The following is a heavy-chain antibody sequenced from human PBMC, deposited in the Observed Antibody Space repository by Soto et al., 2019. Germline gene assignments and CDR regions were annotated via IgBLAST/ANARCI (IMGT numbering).Heavy chain of an antibody. Sequence: PSETLSLTCSVSGGSINSYWWSWIRQPAGKGLEWTGRVYSSGTTDYSPSLNSRATMSVETSKNQFSLKLTSVTAADTAVYYCARDIGSYAYAEGYWGQGIQVTVSS. CDR1: GGSINSYW. V-gene: IGHV4-4*07. CDR3: ARDIGSYAYAEGY. J-gene: IGHJ4*02. CDR2: VYSSGTT. D-gene: IGHD2-2*01.